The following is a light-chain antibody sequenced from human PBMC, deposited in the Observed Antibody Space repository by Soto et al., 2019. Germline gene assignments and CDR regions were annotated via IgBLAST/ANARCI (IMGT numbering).Light chain of an antibody. V-gene: IGKV3-20*01. CDR2: DAS. CDR1: QSVSSY. Sequence: EVVLTHSPATRSLTPGERATRSCRASQSVSSYLAWYQQKPGQAPRLLIYDASNRATGIPDRYSGSGSGTDVTLTISRLEPEDFAVYYCQQYGSSPITFGQGTRLEIK. J-gene: IGKJ5*01. CDR3: QQYGSSPIT.